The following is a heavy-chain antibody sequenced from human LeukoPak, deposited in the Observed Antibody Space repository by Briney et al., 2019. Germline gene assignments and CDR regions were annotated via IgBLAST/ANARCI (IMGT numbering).Heavy chain of an antibody. Sequence: GASVKVSCKASGYTFTSYAMHWVRQAPGQRLEWMGWINAGNGNTKYSQEFQGRVTITRDTSASTAYMELSRLRSDDTAVYYCARGGIFTYYYMDVWGKGTTVNISS. D-gene: IGHD3-16*01. CDR1: GYTFTSYA. CDR3: ARGGIFTYYYMDV. J-gene: IGHJ6*03. CDR2: INAGNGNT. V-gene: IGHV1-3*01.